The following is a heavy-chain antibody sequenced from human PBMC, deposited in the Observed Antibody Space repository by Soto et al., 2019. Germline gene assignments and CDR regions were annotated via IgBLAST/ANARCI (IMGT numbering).Heavy chain of an antibody. V-gene: IGHV3-15*07. CDR2: IKSKSDGGTI. CDR1: GFTFNTAW. D-gene: IGHD1-1*01. Sequence: GGSLRLSCAASGFTFNTAWLNWLRQAPGKGLEWVGRIKSKSDGGTIEYAAPVKGRFTISRDDSKTTLYLQMNSLKTEDTGVYYCAREGGNYYYYYGMDVWGQGTTVTVSS. CDR3: AREGGNYYYYYGMDV. J-gene: IGHJ6*02.